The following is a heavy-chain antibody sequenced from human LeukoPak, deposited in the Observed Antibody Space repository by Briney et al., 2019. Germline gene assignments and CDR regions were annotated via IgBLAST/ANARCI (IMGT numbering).Heavy chain of an antibody. CDR3: ARYTAMVTAFDY. D-gene: IGHD5-18*01. V-gene: IGHV1-18*01. Sequence: ASVKVSCKASGYTFTSYGISWVRQAPGQGLEWMGWISAYNGNTNYAQKLQGRVTMTTDTSTSTAYMELRSLRSDDTALYYWARYTAMVTAFDYWGQGTMVTVSS. CDR1: GYTFTSYG. J-gene: IGHJ4*02. CDR2: ISAYNGNT.